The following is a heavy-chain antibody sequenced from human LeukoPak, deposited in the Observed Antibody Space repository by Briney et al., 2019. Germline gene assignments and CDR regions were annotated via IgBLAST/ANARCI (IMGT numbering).Heavy chain of an antibody. Sequence: GGSLRLSCAASGFTFSSYAMTWVRQAPGKGLEWVSTISDSGGDTYYADSVKGRFAISRDNSKNTLYLQMNSLRAEDTAVYYCAPGSYYPGLHYWGQGTLVTVSS. CDR3: APGSYYPGLHY. CDR1: GFTFSSYA. J-gene: IGHJ4*02. CDR2: ISDSGGDT. D-gene: IGHD1-26*01. V-gene: IGHV3-23*01.